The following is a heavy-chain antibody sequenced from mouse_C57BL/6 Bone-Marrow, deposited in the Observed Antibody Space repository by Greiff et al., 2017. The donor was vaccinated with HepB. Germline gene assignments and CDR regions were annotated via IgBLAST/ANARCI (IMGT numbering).Heavy chain of an antibody. CDR1: GFTFSSYA. V-gene: IGHV5-4*01. D-gene: IGHD4-1*01. CDR3: AREDLTGDFDY. J-gene: IGHJ2*01. Sequence: EVQLVESGGGLVKPGGSLKLSCAASGFTFSSYAMSWVRQTPEKRLEWVATISDGGSYTYYPDNVKGRFTISRDNAKNNLYLQMSQLKSEDTAMYYCAREDLTGDFDYWGQGTTLTVSS. CDR2: ISDGGSYT.